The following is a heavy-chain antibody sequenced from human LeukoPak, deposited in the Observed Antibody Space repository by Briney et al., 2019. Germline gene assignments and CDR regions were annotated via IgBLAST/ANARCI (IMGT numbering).Heavy chain of an antibody. J-gene: IGHJ4*02. CDR1: GFTFSDYY. Sequence: PGGSLRLSCAASGFTFSDYYMSWIRQAPGKGLEGVAYISSSGSTIYYADSVKGRFTISRDNAKNSLYLQMNSLRAEDTAVYYCARDRTIFGSHLFDYWGQGTLVTVSS. V-gene: IGHV3-11*04. D-gene: IGHD3-3*01. CDR3: ARDRTIFGSHLFDY. CDR2: ISSSGSTI.